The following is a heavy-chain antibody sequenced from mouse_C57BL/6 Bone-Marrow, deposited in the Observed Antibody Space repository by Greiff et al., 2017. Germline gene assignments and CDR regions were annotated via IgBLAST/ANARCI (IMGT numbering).Heavy chain of an antibody. V-gene: IGHV1-74*01. CDR2: LYPSDSDP. Sequence: QVQLQQPGAELVKPGASVKVSCKASGYTFPSYWMHWVKQRPGQGLAWIGRLYPSDSDPNYNQKFKGKATLTVDKSSSTAYMQLSSLTSDAAAVYYSASNTSYLDYWGQGTTLTVSS. CDR1: GYTFPSYW. CDR3: ASNTSYLDY. D-gene: IGHD2-12*01. J-gene: IGHJ2*01.